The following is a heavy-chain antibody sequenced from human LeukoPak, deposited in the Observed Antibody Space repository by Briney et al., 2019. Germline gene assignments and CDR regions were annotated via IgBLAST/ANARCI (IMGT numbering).Heavy chain of an antibody. CDR3: ARGYSGVAGNPNWFDS. Sequence: PGGSLRLSCAASGFIFSNYAMHWVRQAPGKGPEWVSVIWHDGSRTFYVDSAKGRFTISRDSSRNTLFLEMNSLRVEDTAVYYCARGYSGVAGNPNWFDSWSQGTLVTVSS. CDR2: IWHDGSRT. V-gene: IGHV3-33*02. CDR1: GFIFSNYA. D-gene: IGHD4-23*01. J-gene: IGHJ5*01.